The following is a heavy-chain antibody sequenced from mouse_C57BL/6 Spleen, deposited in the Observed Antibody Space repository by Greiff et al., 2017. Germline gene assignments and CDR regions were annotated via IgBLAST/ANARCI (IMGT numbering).Heavy chain of an antibody. CDR1: GYAFTNYL. CDR2: INPGSGGT. D-gene: IGHD2-3*01. CDR3: ARLYDGYYDAMDY. J-gene: IGHJ4*01. V-gene: IGHV1-54*01. Sequence: QVQLQQSGAELVRPGTSVKVSCKASGYAFTNYLIEWVKQRPGQGLEWIGVINPGSGGTNYNEKFKGKATLTADKSSSTAYKQLSSLTSEDSAVYVCARLYDGYYDAMDYWGQGTSVTVSS.